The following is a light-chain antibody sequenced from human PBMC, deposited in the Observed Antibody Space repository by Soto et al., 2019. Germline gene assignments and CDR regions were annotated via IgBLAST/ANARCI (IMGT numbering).Light chain of an antibody. V-gene: IGKV3-20*01. CDR2: AAS. CDR3: QHYYCPPPGFT. Sequence: IVVTQSPGSLSLFPGQSPTLSCRAIQSIASTSLALYQERPGQAIRLLIYAASGRAAGVPDRFSGSGSVTDITLTIRSLAPEDSAVYYCQHYYCPPPGFTFGPGAKVDI. CDR1: QSIASTS. J-gene: IGKJ3*01.